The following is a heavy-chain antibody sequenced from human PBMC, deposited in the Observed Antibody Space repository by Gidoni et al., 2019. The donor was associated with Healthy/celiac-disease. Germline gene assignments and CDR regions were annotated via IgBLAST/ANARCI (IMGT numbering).Heavy chain of an antibody. Sequence: EVQLLESGGGLVQPGGSMRRSCAASGFTISSYDMSWVRQAPGKGLEWVSAISGSGGSTYYADSVKGRFTISRDNSKNTLYLQMNSLRAEDTAVYYCAKSGDYYGSGSYYPGGVYWGQGTLVTVSS. V-gene: IGHV3-23*01. CDR3: AKSGDYYGSGSYYPGGVY. CDR1: GFTISSYD. D-gene: IGHD3-10*01. J-gene: IGHJ4*02. CDR2: ISGSGGST.